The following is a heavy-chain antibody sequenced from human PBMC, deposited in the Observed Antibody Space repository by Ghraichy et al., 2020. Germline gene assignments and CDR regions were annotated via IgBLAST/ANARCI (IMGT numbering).Heavy chain of an antibody. CDR2: ISAYNGNT. CDR3: ARVYDCSGGSCYSAYYYYYYGMDV. Sequence: ASVKVSCKASGYTFTSYGISWVRQAPGQGLEWMGWISAYNGNTNYAQKLQGRVTMTTDTSTSTAYMELRSLRSDDTAVYYCARVYDCSGGSCYSAYYYYYYGMDVWGQGTTVTVSS. J-gene: IGHJ6*02. V-gene: IGHV1-18*01. CDR1: GYTFTSYG. D-gene: IGHD2-15*01.